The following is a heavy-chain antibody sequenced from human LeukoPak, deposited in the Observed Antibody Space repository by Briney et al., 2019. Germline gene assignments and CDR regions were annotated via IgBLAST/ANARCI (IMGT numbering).Heavy chain of an antibody. Sequence: PGGSLRLSCAASGFTFSSYAMHWVRQAPGKGLECVAVISYDGSNKYYADSVKGRFTISRDNSKNTLYLRMNSLRAEDTAVYYCARDWSEGSSGWYYYGMDVWGQGTTVTVSS. CDR1: GFTFSSYA. D-gene: IGHD6-19*01. J-gene: IGHJ6*02. CDR2: ISYDGSNK. CDR3: ARDWSEGSSGWYYYGMDV. V-gene: IGHV3-30-3*01.